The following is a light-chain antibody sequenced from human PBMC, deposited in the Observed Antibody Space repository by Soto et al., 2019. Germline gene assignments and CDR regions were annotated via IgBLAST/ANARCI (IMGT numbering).Light chain of an antibody. V-gene: IGKV3-15*01. CDR2: GAS. J-gene: IGKJ2*01. Sequence: EIVMTQSPATLSLSPGERAALSCRASQSINSEWAWNQQKPGQPPRLLIYGASTTATGVPARFSGSESGSELTLTISGLKYEDFAVSSCQHGHNWPLSFGKGTRLEI. CDR3: QHGHNWPLS. CDR1: QSINSE.